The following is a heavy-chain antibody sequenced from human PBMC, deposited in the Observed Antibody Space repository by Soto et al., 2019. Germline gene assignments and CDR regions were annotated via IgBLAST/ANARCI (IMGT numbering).Heavy chain of an antibody. CDR1: GGTFSSYA. J-gene: IGHJ5*02. D-gene: IGHD3-22*01. V-gene: IGHV1-69*13. CDR2: IIPIFGTA. Sequence: GASVKVSCKASGGTFSSYAISWVRQAPGQGLEWMGGIIPIFGTANYAQKFQGRVTITADESTSTAYMELSSLRSEDTAVYYCASSSYYDSSGYYLTFLWFDPWGQGTLVTVSS. CDR3: ASSSYYDSSGYYLTFLWFDP.